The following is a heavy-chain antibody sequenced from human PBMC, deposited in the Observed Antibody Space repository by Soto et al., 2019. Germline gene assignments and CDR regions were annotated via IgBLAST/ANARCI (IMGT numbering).Heavy chain of an antibody. CDR3: ARDSNYVGYYYYMDV. V-gene: IGHV4-59*01. D-gene: IGHD4-4*01. J-gene: IGHJ6*03. Sequence: SETLSLTCTVSGGSISSFYWSWIRQPPGKGLEWIGYIYNSGSTNYNPSLKSRVTMSVDTSKNQFSLKLSSVTAADTAVYYCARDSNYVGYYYYMDVWGKGTTVTVSS. CDR2: IYNSGST. CDR1: GGSISSFY.